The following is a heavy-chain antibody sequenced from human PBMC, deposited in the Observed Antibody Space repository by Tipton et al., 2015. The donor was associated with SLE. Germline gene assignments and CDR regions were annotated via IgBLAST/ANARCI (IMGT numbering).Heavy chain of an antibody. D-gene: IGHD3-3*01. Sequence: QLVQSGAEVKKPGESLKISCKGSGYSFTSYWIGWVRQMPGKGLEWMGIIYPGDSDTRYSPPLQGQDTISAEKPISTAYLQWGSVKASDTAMYYCARPARVLEWFSAFDIWGQGTMVTVSS. V-gene: IGHV5-51*04. CDR2: IYPGDSDT. J-gene: IGHJ3*02. CDR3: ARPARVLEWFSAFDI. CDR1: GYSFTSYW.